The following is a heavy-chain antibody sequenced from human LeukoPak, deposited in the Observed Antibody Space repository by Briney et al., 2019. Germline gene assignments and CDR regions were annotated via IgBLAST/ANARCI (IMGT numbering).Heavy chain of an antibody. J-gene: IGHJ6*02. CDR3: AKDLERTVTYSSSWLHYYGMDV. CDR2: ISYDGSNK. CDR1: GFIFSSYG. D-gene: IGHD6-13*01. Sequence: GGSLRLSCAASGFIFSSYGMHWVRQAPGEGLEWMALISYDGSNKHYADSVKGRFTISRDNSKNTLYLQMTSLRAEDTAVYFCAKDLERTVTYSSSWLHYYGMDVWGQGTTVTVSS. V-gene: IGHV3-30*18.